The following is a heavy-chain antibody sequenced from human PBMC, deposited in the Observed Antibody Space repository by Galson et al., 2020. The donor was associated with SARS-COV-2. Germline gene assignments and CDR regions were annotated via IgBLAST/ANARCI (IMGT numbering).Heavy chain of an antibody. CDR3: ARELQYFDGLNGYGLVYAFEI. CDR1: GASDNSKTYY. D-gene: IGHD3-9*01. CDR2: VSSGGNA. J-gene: IGHJ3*02. V-gene: IGHV4-39*07. Sequence: ASETLSLTCGVSGASDNSKTYYWGWVRQPPGKGLEWIASVSSGGNAFHNPSLKSRITISLVTSRNLFSLNLTSVTAADTAVYYCARELQYFDGLNGYGLVYAFEIWGQGAMVTVSA.